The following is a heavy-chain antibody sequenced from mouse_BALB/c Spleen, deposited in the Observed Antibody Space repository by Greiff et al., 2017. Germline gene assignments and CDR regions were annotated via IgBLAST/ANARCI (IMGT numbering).Heavy chain of an antibody. D-gene: IGHD2-4*01. CDR3: AYDYYYFDY. CDR2: IYPGNVNT. Sequence: QVQLQQSGPELVKPGASVRISCKASGYTFTSYYIHWVKQRPGQGLEWIGWIYPGNVNTKYNEKFKGKATLTADKSSSTAYMQLSSLTSEDSAVYVCAYDYYYFDYWGQGTTLTVSS. CDR1: GYTFTSYY. J-gene: IGHJ2*01. V-gene: IGHV1S56*01.